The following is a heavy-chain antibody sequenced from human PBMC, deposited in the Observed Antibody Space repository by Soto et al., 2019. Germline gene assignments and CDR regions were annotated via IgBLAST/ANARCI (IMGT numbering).Heavy chain of an antibody. Sequence: ASVKVSCKASGYTFTSYGISWVRQAPGQGLDWMGWISAYNGNTNYAQKVQGRVTMTTDTSTSTAYMELRSLRSDDTAVYYCARALGGSCYGTCYYYYMDVWGKGTTVTVSS. J-gene: IGHJ6*03. D-gene: IGHD2-15*01. V-gene: IGHV1-18*01. CDR2: ISAYNGNT. CDR3: ARALGGSCYGTCYYYYMDV. CDR1: GYTFTSYG.